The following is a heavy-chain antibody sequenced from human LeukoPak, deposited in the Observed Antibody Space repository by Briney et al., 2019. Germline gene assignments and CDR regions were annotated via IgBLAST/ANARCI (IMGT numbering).Heavy chain of an antibody. CDR1: GFTFSNYG. J-gene: IGHJ4*02. Sequence: GGSLRLSCAASGFTFSNYGMHWVRQAPGKGLEWVAFIRYDGSNKYYADSVKGRFTISRDNSKNTLYLQMNSLRAEDTAVYYCAKGLRYFDWLSFDYWGQGTLVTVSS. CDR2: IRYDGSNK. CDR3: AKGLRYFDWLSFDY. V-gene: IGHV3-30*02. D-gene: IGHD3-9*01.